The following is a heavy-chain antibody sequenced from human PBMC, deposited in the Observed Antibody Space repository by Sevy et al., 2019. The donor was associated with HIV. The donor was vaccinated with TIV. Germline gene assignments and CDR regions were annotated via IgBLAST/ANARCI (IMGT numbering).Heavy chain of an antibody. CDR3: ARATYYYDSSGYYYGERNPYLVY. Sequence: ASVKVSCKASGYTFTGYYMHWVRQAPGQGLEWMGWINPNSGGTNYAQKFQGRVTMTRDTSISTAYMERGRLRSDETAVYYCARATYYYDSSGYYYGERNPYLVYWGQGTLVTVSS. J-gene: IGHJ4*02. D-gene: IGHD3-22*01. CDR1: GYTFTGYY. CDR2: INPNSGGT. V-gene: IGHV1-2*02.